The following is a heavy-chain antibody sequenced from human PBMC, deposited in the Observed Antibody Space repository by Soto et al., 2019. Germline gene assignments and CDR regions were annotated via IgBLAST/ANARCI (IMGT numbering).Heavy chain of an antibody. Sequence: EVQLVESGGGLVQPGGSLRLSCAASGFSVSDNYMSWVRQAPGKGLERISVIYSSGDTYYADSVKGRLLISRDNSRNTLYLQINDLRVEDTALYYCARDPGYGRGVSFDPWGQGIPVTVSS. CDR2: IYSSGDT. CDR3: ARDPGYGRGVSFDP. D-gene: IGHD2-8*01. V-gene: IGHV3-66*01. CDR1: GFSVSDNY. J-gene: IGHJ5*02.